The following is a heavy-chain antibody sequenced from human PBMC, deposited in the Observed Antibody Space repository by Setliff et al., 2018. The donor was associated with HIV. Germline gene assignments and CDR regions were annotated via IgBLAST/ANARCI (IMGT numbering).Heavy chain of an antibody. Sequence: GESLKISCTASGFSFSSYEMNWVRQAPGGGLEWTSYISDTGNTIYYADSVKGRFAISRDNAKDSVYLQMSRLRAEDTSVYYCARGGGYDYGRYYFYGMDVWGRGTTVTVSS. CDR1: GFSFSSYE. J-gene: IGHJ6*02. V-gene: IGHV3-48*03. CDR3: ARGGGYDYGRYYFYGMDV. CDR2: ISDTGNTI. D-gene: IGHD5-12*01.